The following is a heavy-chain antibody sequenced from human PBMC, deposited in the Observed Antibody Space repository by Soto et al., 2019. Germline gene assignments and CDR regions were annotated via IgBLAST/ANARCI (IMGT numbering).Heavy chain of an antibody. V-gene: IGHV4-30-2*01. CDR2: ISHTGST. CDR1: GGSISRGGYS. CDR3: AGGHAFDI. Sequence: QLQLQESGSGLVKPSQTLSLTCAVSGGSISRGGYSWSWIRQPPGKGLEWIGYISHTGSTYYNPSLRSLVTISVDRSKDQFSLKMTSVTAADTAVYYCAGGHAFDIWVQGTMATVSS. J-gene: IGHJ3*02.